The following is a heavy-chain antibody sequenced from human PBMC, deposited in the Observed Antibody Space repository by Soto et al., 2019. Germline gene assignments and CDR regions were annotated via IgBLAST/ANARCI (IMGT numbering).Heavy chain of an antibody. D-gene: IGHD3-10*01. CDR3: ARVITMVRGVNYFDY. Sequence: PSETLSLTCAVSGGSISSGGYSWSWIRQPPGKGLEWIGYIYHSGSTYYNPSLKSRVTISVDRSKNQFSLKLSSVTAADTAVYYCARVITMVRGVNYFDYWGQGTLVTVSS. CDR1: GGSISSGGYS. J-gene: IGHJ4*02. CDR2: IYHSGST. V-gene: IGHV4-30-2*01.